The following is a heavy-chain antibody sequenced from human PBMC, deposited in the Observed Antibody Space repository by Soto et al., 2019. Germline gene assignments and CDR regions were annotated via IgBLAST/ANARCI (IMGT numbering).Heavy chain of an antibody. CDR1: GFTFSSYG. Sequence: QVQLVESGGGVVQPGRSLRLSCAASGFTFSSYGMHWVRQAPGKGLEWVAVISYDGSNKYYADSVKGRFTISRDNSKNTLYLQMNSLRAEDTAVYYCAKGQDALEYWGQGTLDTVSS. D-gene: IGHD1-1*01. J-gene: IGHJ4*02. CDR2: ISYDGSNK. CDR3: AKGQDALEY. V-gene: IGHV3-30*18.